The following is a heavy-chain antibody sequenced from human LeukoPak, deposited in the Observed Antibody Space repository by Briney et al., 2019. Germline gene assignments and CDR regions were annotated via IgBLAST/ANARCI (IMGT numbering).Heavy chain of an antibody. J-gene: IGHJ6*02. Sequence: ASVKVSCKASGYTFTSYGISWVRQAPGQGLEWMGWISAYNGNTNYAQKLQGRVTMTTDTSTSTAYMELRSLRSDDTAVYYCARDRDIVIVPDATPGYYYGMDVWGQGTTVTVSS. CDR1: GYTFTSYG. CDR3: ARDRDIVIVPDATPGYYYGMDV. V-gene: IGHV1-18*01. CDR2: ISAYNGNT. D-gene: IGHD2-2*02.